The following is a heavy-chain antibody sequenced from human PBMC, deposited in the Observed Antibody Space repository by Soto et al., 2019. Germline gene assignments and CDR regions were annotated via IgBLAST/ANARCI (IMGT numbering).Heavy chain of an antibody. J-gene: IGHJ4*02. Sequence: SVQVSCKASGGTFSSYAITWVRQAPGQGLEWMGGIVAIFGSVNYAPTIQDRVTITADESTSTAYMELSSLRSEDTGIYYWARGPLTGFSSAWYDYWGQGTLVTVSS. CDR1: GGTFSSYA. CDR3: ARGPLTGFSSAWYDY. CDR2: IVAIFGSV. V-gene: IGHV1-69*13. D-gene: IGHD6-19*01.